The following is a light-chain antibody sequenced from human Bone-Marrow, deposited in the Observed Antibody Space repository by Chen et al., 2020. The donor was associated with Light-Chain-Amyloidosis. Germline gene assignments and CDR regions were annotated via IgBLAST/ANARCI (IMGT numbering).Light chain of an antibody. V-gene: IGKV3-20*01. J-gene: IGKJ4*01. CDR1: QTISSNY. CDR3: QQYGTSPLT. Sequence: EILLPQSPGPLSLSPGEGANLSCRASQTISSNYLTWYQQKFGQAPRLLIYGSSSRATGIPDRFTGSGSGTDFTLTINRLEPEDFAMYYCQQYGTSPLTFGGGTKVEIK. CDR2: GSS.